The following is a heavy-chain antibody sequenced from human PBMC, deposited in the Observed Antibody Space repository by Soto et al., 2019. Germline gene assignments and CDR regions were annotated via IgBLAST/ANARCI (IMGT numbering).Heavy chain of an antibody. J-gene: IGHJ4*02. D-gene: IGHD3-22*01. Sequence: QVQLVQSGAEVKRPWASVKVSCKASGYTFTTYGITWVRQAPGQGLEWMGWISPYSPNTNYAQNLQGRVTITRDTSTSTAYMELRSLRSDDTAVYYCARVLDSSCYMTPDFDYWGQGTLVTVSS. CDR1: GYTFTTYG. V-gene: IGHV1-18*01. CDR3: ARVLDSSCYMTPDFDY. CDR2: ISPYSPNT.